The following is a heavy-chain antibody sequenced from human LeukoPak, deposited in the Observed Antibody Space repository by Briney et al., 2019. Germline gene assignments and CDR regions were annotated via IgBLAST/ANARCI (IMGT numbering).Heavy chain of an antibody. J-gene: IGHJ5*02. CDR2: MNPYSGNT. V-gene: IGHV1-8*03. D-gene: IGHD6-13*01. CDR1: GYTFTNYD. Sequence: ASVKVSCKASGYTFTNYDIHWVRQATGQGLEWMGWMNPYSGNTGYAQNFQGRITITRNTSISTAYMELSSLRSEDTAVYYCARTQQLVLRSPLDPWGQGTPVTVSS. CDR3: ARTQQLVLRSPLDP.